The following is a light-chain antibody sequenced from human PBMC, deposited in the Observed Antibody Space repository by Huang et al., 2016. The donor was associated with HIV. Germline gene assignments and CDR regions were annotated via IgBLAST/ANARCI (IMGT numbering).Light chain of an antibody. J-gene: IGKJ1*01. CDR1: QIITTH. CDR2: AAS. CDR3: QQSYNTPRT. V-gene: IGKV1-39*01. Sequence: DIQMTQSPFSLSASVGDRVIITCRASQIITTHLNWYQQKPGKAPILLIYAASSLQTGVPPRFSGSGSGTDFTLTIDSLQPEDFATYYCQQSYNTPRTFGQGTKLEV.